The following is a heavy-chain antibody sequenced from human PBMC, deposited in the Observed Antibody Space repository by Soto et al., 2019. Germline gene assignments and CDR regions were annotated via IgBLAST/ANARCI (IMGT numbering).Heavy chain of an antibody. Sequence: ASVKVSCKVSGYTRTELSMHWVRQAPGKGLEWMGGFDPEDGETIYAQKFQGRVTMTEDTSTDTAYMELSSLRSEDTAVYYCATAEVDCSSTSCYQFDPWGQGTLVTVSS. V-gene: IGHV1-24*01. D-gene: IGHD2-2*01. CDR3: ATAEVDCSSTSCYQFDP. J-gene: IGHJ5*02. CDR2: FDPEDGET. CDR1: GYTRTELS.